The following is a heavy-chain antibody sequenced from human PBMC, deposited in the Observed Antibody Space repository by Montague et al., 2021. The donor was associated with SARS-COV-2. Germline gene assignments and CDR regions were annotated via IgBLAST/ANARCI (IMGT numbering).Heavy chain of an antibody. Sequence: SLRLSCAASGFTFSSYAMSWVRQAPGKGLEWVSVIYSGDSSTYYADSVKGRFTISRDNSKNTLYLQMNSLRAEDTAVYYCAKRGATSHFDSWGQGTLVTVSS. V-gene: IGHV3-23*03. J-gene: IGHJ4*02. CDR2: IYSGDSST. CDR1: GFTFSSYA. D-gene: IGHD1-26*01. CDR3: AKRGATSHFDS.